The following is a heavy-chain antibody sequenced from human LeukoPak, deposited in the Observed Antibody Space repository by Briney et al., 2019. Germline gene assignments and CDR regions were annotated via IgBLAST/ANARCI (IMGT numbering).Heavy chain of an antibody. Sequence: GSLRLSCAASGFTFSSYAMHWVRQAPGKGLEWVAVISYDGSNKYYADSVKGRFTISRDNSKNTLYLQMNSLRAEDTAVYYCARDAWDYWGQGTLVTVSS. V-gene: IGHV3-30-3*01. CDR3: ARDAWDY. CDR1: GFTFSSYA. J-gene: IGHJ4*02. CDR2: ISYDGSNK.